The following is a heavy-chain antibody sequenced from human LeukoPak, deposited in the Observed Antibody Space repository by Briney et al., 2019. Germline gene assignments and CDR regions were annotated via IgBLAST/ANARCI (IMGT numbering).Heavy chain of an antibody. CDR1: EYTFTSYY. Sequence: ASVKVSCKASEYTFTSYYMHWVRQAPGQGLEWMRIINPSGGSTSYAQKFQGRVTMTRDTSTSTVYMELSSLRSEDTAVYYCARGGYCSSTSCYASDYYFDYWGQGTLVTVSS. J-gene: IGHJ4*02. V-gene: IGHV1-46*01. D-gene: IGHD2-2*01. CDR2: INPSGGST. CDR3: ARGGYCSSTSCYASDYYFDY.